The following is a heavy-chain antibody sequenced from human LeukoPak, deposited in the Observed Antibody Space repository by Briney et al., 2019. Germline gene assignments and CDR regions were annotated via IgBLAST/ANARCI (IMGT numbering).Heavy chain of an antibody. V-gene: IGHV4-59*11. J-gene: IGHJ3*02. CDR3: ARDLVTVTKGFDI. Sequence: SETLSLTCAVSDGSFSSHYWTWIRQPPGKGLEWIGYISYIGSTNYNPSLKSRVTISIDTSKNQFSLKLTSVTAADTAVYYCARDLVTVTKGFDIWGQGTVVSVSS. CDR1: DGSFSSHY. CDR2: ISYIGST. D-gene: IGHD4-17*01.